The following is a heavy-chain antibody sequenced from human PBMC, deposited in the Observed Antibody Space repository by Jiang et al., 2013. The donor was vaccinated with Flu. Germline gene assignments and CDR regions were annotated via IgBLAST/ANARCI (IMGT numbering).Heavy chain of an antibody. V-gene: IGHV1-2*02. CDR1: GYTFTGYY. Sequence: EVKKPGASVKVSCKASGYTFTGYYMHWVRQAPGQGLEWMGWINPNSGGTNYAQKFQGRVTMTRDTSISTAYMELSRLRSDDTAVYYCARDGGVGSGWPNNWFDPWGQGTLVTVSS. CDR2: INPNSGGT. D-gene: IGHD6-19*01. CDR3: ARDGGVGSGWPNNWFDP. J-gene: IGHJ5*02.